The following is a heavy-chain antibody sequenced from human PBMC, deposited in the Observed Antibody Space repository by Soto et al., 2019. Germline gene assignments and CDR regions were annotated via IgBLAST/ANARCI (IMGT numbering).Heavy chain of an antibody. CDR3: ARYSGYDSDFDY. CDR2: MNPNSGNT. V-gene: IGHV1-8*02. Sequence: ASVKVSCKASGYTFTSYGISWVRQATGQGLEWMGWMNPNSGNTGYAQKFQGRVTMTRNTSISTAYMELSSLRSEDTAVYYCARYSGYDSDFDYWGQGTLVTVSS. D-gene: IGHD5-12*01. J-gene: IGHJ4*02. CDR1: GYTFTSYG.